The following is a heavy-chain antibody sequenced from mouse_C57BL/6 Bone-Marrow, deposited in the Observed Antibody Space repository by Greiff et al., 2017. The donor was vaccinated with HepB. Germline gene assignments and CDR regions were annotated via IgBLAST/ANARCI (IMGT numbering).Heavy chain of an antibody. CDR3: ARPLPWFAY. V-gene: IGHV5-6*01. CDR2: ISSGGSYT. Sequence: EVQVVESGGDLVKPGGSLKLSCAASGFTFSSYGMSWVRQTPDKRLEWVATISSGGSYTYYPDSVKGRFTISRDNAKNTLYLQMSSLKSEDTAMYYCARPLPWFAYWGQGTLVTVSA. CDR1: GFTFSSYG. J-gene: IGHJ3*01.